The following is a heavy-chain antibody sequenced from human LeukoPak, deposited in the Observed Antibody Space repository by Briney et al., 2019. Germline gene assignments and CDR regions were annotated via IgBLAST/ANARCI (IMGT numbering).Heavy chain of an antibody. D-gene: IGHD3-10*01. Sequence: SETLSLTCTVSGYSISSGYYWGWIRQPPGKGLEWIGSIYHSGSTYYNPSLKSRVTISVDTSKNQFSLKLSSVTAADTAVYYCARRLGSWFDPWGQGTLVTVSS. CDR2: IYHSGST. CDR3: ARRLGSWFDP. J-gene: IGHJ5*02. CDR1: GYSISSGYY. V-gene: IGHV4-38-2*02.